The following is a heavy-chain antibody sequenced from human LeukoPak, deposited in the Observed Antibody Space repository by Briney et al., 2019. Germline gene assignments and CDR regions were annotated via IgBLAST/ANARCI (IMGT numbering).Heavy chain of an antibody. J-gene: IGHJ3*02. V-gene: IGHV4-59*07. CDR3: ARVTSTVTSFDI. CDR2: IYYTVTP. D-gene: IGHD2/OR15-2a*01. CDR1: GGSISSYY. Sequence: PWDTLSLTCTVSGGSISSYYGSWIRQSPGKGLEWIANIYYTVTPYYNPSLQSRVTISVDMSKNQFSLKLSTVTAADTAVYYCARVTSTVTSFDIWGQGTMVTVSS.